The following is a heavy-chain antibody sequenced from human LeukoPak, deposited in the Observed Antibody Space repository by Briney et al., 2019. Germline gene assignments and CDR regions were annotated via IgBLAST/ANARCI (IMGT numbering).Heavy chain of an antibody. Sequence: GGSLRLSCAASGFTFSSHTMNWVRQAPGKGLEWVSYISNTGMTTHYADSVKGRFTISRDNAKNSLYPQMNSLRDEDTAVYYCARDLTSVPTRWGQGTLVTVSS. CDR3: ARDLTSVPTR. D-gene: IGHD4-17*01. V-gene: IGHV3-48*02. CDR2: ISNTGMTT. J-gene: IGHJ4*02. CDR1: GFTFSSHT.